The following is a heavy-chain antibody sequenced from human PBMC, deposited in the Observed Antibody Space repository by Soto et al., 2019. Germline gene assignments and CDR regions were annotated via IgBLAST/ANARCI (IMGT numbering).Heavy chain of an antibody. Sequence: GESLKISCKASGYSFSTYWIAWVRQRPGKGLDWMGIIYPGDSDTRYSPSFQGQVTISVDNSIDTAYLEWTTLRASDSAMYYCARHSLATQPGDYWGQGTRV. CDR3: ARHSLATQPGDY. CDR2: IYPGDSDT. V-gene: IGHV5-51*01. J-gene: IGHJ4*02. CDR1: GYSFSTYW. D-gene: IGHD5-12*01.